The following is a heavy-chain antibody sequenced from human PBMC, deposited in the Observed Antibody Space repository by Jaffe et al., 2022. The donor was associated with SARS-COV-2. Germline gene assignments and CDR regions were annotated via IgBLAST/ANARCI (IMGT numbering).Heavy chain of an antibody. CDR2: ISYDGSNK. J-gene: IGHJ4*02. D-gene: IGHD1-26*01. Sequence: QVQLVESGGGVVQPGRSLRLSCAASGFTFSSYAMHWVRQAPGKGLEWVAVISYDGSNKYYADSVKGRFTISRDNSKNTLYLQMNSLRAEDTAVYYCARNLDSGSYYDFDYWGQGTLVTVSS. V-gene: IGHV3-30-3*01. CDR1: GFTFSSYA. CDR3: ARNLDSGSYYDFDY.